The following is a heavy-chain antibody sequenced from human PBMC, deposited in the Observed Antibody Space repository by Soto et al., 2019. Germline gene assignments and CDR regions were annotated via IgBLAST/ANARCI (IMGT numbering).Heavy chain of an antibody. D-gene: IGHD3-22*01. Sequence: GGSLRLSCTVSGFTFGDYAMSWVRQAPGKGLEWVGFISSQAFGGTTEYAASVEGRFTISTDESKTIAYLQMNSLKAADTAVYFCATVYFYDSSADYYFDYWGQGTLVTVSS. CDR1: GFTFGDYA. J-gene: IGHJ4*02. CDR2: ISSQAFGGTT. V-gene: IGHV3-49*04. CDR3: ATVYFYDSSADYYFDY.